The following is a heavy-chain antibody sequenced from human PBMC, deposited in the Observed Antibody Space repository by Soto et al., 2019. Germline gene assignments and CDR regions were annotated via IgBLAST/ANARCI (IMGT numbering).Heavy chain of an antibody. CDR3: ARLSDARFSYP. CDR2: INHSGST. Sequence: QVQLQQWGAGLLKPSETLSLTCAVYGGSFSGYYWSWIRQPPGKGLEWIGEINHSGSTNYNPSLKGRVTISVDTAKDQFSLKLSAVTDADTAVYYCARLSDARFSYPWGQGTLVTVSS. D-gene: IGHD6-6*01. V-gene: IGHV4-34*01. CDR1: GGSFSGYY. J-gene: IGHJ5*02.